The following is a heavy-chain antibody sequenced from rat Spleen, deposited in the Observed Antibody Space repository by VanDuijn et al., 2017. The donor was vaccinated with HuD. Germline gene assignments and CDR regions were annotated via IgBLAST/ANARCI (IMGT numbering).Heavy chain of an antibody. V-gene: IGHV5-20*01. CDR2: ISSSDIRA. J-gene: IGHJ3*01. Sequence: EVQLVESGGGLVQPGRSMKLSCAASGFTFSDYDMAWVRQAPTKGLEWVASISSSDIRAYYRDSVKGRFTVSRDDAKSTLYLQMDSLGSEDTATYYCTTYGGLRNWFAYWGQGTLVTVSS. D-gene: IGHD4-1*01. CDR1: GFTFSDYD. CDR3: TTYGGLRNWFAY.